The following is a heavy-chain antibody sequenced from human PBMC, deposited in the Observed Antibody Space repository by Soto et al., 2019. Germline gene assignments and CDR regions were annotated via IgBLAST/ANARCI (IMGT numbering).Heavy chain of an antibody. CDR1: GFTFSSYE. Sequence: EVQLVESGGGLVQPGGSLRLSCAASGFTFSSYEMNWVRQAPGKGLEWVSYISSSGSTKYYADSVKGRFTISRDNAKNTLYLQMSSLRAEDTAVYYCARDEGVAMVRGYDKWGQGTLVAVSS. D-gene: IGHD3-10*01. J-gene: IGHJ4*02. CDR2: ISSSGSTK. CDR3: ARDEGVAMVRGYDK. V-gene: IGHV3-48*03.